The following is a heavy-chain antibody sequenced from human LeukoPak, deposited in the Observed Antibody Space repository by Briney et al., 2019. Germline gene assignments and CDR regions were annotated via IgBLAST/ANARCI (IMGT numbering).Heavy chain of an antibody. D-gene: IGHD5-18*01. J-gene: IGHJ3*02. V-gene: IGHV4-59*01. CDR3: ARNNYGYFAFDI. CDR1: GGSISNYY. Sequence: SETLSLTCTVSGGSISNYYWSWIRQPPGKGLEWIGYIYYSGSTNYNPSLKSRVTISVDTSKDQFSLKPNSVTAADTAVYYCARNNYGYFAFDIWGQGTMVTVSS. CDR2: IYYSGST.